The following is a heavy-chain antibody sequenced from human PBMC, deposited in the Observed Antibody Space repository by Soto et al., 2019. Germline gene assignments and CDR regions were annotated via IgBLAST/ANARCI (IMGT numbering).Heavy chain of an antibody. D-gene: IGHD2-2*01. CDR1: GYTFTSYG. J-gene: IGHJ6*02. CDR2: ISAYNGNT. V-gene: IGHV1-18*01. Sequence: QVQLVQSGAEVKKPGASVKVSCKASGYTFTSYGISWVRQAPGQGLEWMGWISAYNGNTNFAQKLQGRVTMTTDTSTSTAYMELRSLRADDTAVYYCARRGLGPAANYYYGMDVWGQGTTVTVSS. CDR3: ARRGLGPAANYYYGMDV.